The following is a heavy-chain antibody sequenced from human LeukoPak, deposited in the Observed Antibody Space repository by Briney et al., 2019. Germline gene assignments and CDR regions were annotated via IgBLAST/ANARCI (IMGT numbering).Heavy chain of an antibody. V-gene: IGHV3-48*03. CDR3: ARSLIAAGTYDF. J-gene: IGHJ4*02. Sequence: GGSLTLSCAASGFSFSNYEMNWVRQAPGKGLEWVSYISSGGGIIYHADSVKGRFTISRDYAKNSLYLQMNSLRAEDTAVYYCARSLIAAGTYDFWGQGTLVTVSS. CDR1: GFSFSNYE. CDR2: ISSGGGII. D-gene: IGHD6-13*01.